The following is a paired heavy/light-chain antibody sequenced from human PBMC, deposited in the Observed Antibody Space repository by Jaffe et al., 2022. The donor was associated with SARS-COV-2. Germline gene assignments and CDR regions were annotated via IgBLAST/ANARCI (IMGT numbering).Light chain of an antibody. CDR1: QSIGSN. Sequence: VMTQSPATLSISPGGRATLSCRASQSIGSNLAWYQQMPGQAPRLLISGASTRATGIPGRFSGSGSGTEFTLSISSLRSEDSAVYYCQQYNKWPQTFGGGTKVEIK. J-gene: IGKJ4*01. V-gene: IGKV3-15*01. CDR2: GAS. CDR3: QQYNKWPQT.
Heavy chain of an antibody. J-gene: IGHJ6*03. D-gene: IGHD3-10*01. CDR1: GGPFSDHS. CDR3: ARDRGSGNSYIYNYSFMDV. CDR2: VFPLFGSA. V-gene: IGHV1-69*01. Sequence: QIQLVQSGAEVRRPGSSVKVSCQASGGPFSDHSISWVRQAPGQGLEWMGGVFPLFGSADYPQKFRGRVAITADASTRTSYMELRGLKSEDTAVYYCARDRGSGNSYIYNYSFMDVWGTGTAVTVSS.